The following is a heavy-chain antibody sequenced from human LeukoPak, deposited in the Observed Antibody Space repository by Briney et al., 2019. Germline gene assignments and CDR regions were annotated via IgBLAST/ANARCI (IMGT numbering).Heavy chain of an antibody. Sequence: PSETLSLTCTVSGGSISSSSYYWGWIRQPPGKGLEWIGSIYYSGSTYYNPSLKSRVTISVDTSKNQFSLKLSSVTAADTAVYYCARGAVAGPGNRFAFDYWGQGTLVTVSS. CDR2: IYYSGST. D-gene: IGHD6-19*01. J-gene: IGHJ4*02. V-gene: IGHV4-39*07. CDR3: ARGAVAGPGNRFAFDY. CDR1: GGSISSSSYY.